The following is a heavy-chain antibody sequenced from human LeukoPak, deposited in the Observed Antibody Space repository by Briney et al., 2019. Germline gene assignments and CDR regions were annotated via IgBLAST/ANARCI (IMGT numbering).Heavy chain of an antibody. V-gene: IGHV1-2*02. Sequence: ASVSVSCTASGCTFTGYYMHWVRQAPGQGLEWMGWVNPNSGGTNYAQKFQGRVTMTRDTSISTAYMELSRLRSDDTAVYYCARDPITIFGVVILPNNWFDPWGQGTLVTVSS. J-gene: IGHJ5*02. CDR3: ARDPITIFGVVILPNNWFDP. CDR2: VNPNSGGT. D-gene: IGHD3-3*01. CDR1: GCTFTGYY.